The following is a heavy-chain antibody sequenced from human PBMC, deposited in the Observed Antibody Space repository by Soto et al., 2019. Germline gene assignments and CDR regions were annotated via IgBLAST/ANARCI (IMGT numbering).Heavy chain of an antibody. CDR1: GYTFSNYG. CDR3: ARVVPGAEAWFGP. CDR2: ISLYSDGT. V-gene: IGHV1-18*01. Sequence: QVQLVQSGGEVKRPGASVKVSCKTSGYTFSNYGITWVRQAPGQPLEWLGWISLYSDGTNYAQKFQGRVSMTPDTSTTTAYMELRSLRSDDTAVYYCARVVPGAEAWFGPWGQGTLVTGSS. J-gene: IGHJ5*02. D-gene: IGHD2-2*01.